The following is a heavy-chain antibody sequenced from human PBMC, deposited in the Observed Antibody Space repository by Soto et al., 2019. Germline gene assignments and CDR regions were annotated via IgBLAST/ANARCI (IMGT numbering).Heavy chain of an antibody. J-gene: IGHJ2*01. CDR3: ARVNVLRFLEWLPLVEYFDL. Sequence: QVQLQESGPGLVKPSQTLSLTCTVSGGSISSGGYYWSWIRQHPGKGLEGIGYIYYSGSTYYNPSLKSRVTISVDTSKKQFSLKLSSVTAADTAVYYCARVNVLRFLEWLPLVEYFDLWGRGTLVTVSS. V-gene: IGHV4-31*03. CDR2: IYYSGST. D-gene: IGHD3-3*01. CDR1: GGSISSGGYY.